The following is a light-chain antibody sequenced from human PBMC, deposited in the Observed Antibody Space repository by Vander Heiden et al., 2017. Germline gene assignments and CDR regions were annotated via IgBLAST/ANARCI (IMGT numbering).Light chain of an antibody. CDR2: GAS. J-gene: IGKJ3*01. V-gene: IGKV3-20*01. Sequence: EIVLTQSPGTLSLSPRERATLSCRASQSVRSSSLAWYQQKPGQAPRLLIYGASSRATGIPDRFSGSASGTDFTLTISRLEPEDFAVYYCQQYGSSPFTFGPGTKVDIK. CDR1: QSVRSSS. CDR3: QQYGSSPFT.